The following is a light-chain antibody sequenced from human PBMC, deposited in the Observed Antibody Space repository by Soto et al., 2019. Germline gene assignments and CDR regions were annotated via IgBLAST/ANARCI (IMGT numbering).Light chain of an antibody. CDR1: QTVSSSY. CDR3: QQYDSSPRT. CDR2: GAS. V-gene: IGKV3-20*01. J-gene: IGKJ1*01. Sequence: EIVLTQSPGTLSLSPGERATLSCRASQTVSSSYLAWYQQKPGQAPRLLIYGASSRATGIPDRFSGSGSGTDLTLTICRLEPEDFAVYYCQQYDSSPRTFGQGTKVEVK.